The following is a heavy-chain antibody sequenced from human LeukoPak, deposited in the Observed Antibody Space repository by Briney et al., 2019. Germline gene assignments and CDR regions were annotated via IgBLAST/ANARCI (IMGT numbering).Heavy chain of an antibody. D-gene: IGHD3-16*01. CDR2: IYTSGST. CDR1: GGSISSYY. CDR3: AMVSSSWGYFDY. J-gene: IGHJ4*02. V-gene: IGHV4-4*07. Sequence: PSETLSLTCTVSGGSISSYYWSWIRQPAGKGLEWIGRIYTSGSTNYNPSLKSRVTISVDKSKNQFSLKLGSVTAADTAVYYCAMVSSSWGYFDYWGQGTLVTVSS.